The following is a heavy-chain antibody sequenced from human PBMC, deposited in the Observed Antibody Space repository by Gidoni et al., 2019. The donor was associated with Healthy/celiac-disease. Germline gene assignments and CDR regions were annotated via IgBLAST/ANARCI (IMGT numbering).Heavy chain of an antibody. Sequence: ELPLVESGGGLVQLGRSLRLSCSASGFPFDDYHMHWVRQAPGKGLGWVSGMSWNSSSIGYADSVKGRITISRDNAKNSLYLQMNSLRDEDTALYDCAKGGRVGQWGPPDNFDYWGQGTLVTVSS. CDR3: AKGGRVGQWGPPDNFDY. CDR1: GFPFDDYH. J-gene: IGHJ4*02. V-gene: IGHV3-9*01. CDR2: MSWNSSSI. D-gene: IGHD3-16*01.